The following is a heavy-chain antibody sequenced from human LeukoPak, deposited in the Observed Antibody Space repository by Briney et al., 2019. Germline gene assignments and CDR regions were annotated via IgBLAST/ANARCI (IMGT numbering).Heavy chain of an antibody. D-gene: IGHD6-6*01. Sequence: PGGSLRFSCAASGFTFSSYGMHWVRQAPGKGLEWVAVISYDGSNKYYADSVKGRFTISRDNSKNTLYLQMNSLRAEDTAVYYCASSSLDFDYWGQGTLVTVSS. CDR1: GFTFSSYG. CDR2: ISYDGSNK. J-gene: IGHJ4*02. CDR3: ASSSLDFDY. V-gene: IGHV3-30*03.